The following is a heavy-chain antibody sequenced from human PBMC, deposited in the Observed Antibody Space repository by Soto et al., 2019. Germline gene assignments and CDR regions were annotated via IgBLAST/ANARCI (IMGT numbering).Heavy chain of an antibody. Sequence: SSETLSLTCTVSGGSISSYYWSWIRQPPGKGLERIRYIYYSGSTNYNPSHKSRVTISVDTSKNQFSLKLSSVTAADTAVFYFARVGSHDYSNTYWFDPWGQGTLVTVSS. CDR3: ARVGSHDYSNTYWFDP. D-gene: IGHD4-4*01. CDR2: IYYSGST. V-gene: IGHV4-59*01. J-gene: IGHJ5*02. CDR1: GGSISSYY.